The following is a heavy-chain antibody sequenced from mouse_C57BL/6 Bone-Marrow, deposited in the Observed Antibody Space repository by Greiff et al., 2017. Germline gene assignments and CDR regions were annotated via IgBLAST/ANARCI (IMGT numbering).Heavy chain of an antibody. D-gene: IGHD2-5*01. CDR1: GYTFTSYW. CDR3: ARSTSLYSNFDY. CDR2: IDPSDSYT. V-gene: IGHV1-69*01. J-gene: IGHJ2*01. Sequence: QVQLQQSGAELVMPGASVKLSCKASGYTFTSYWMHWVKQRPGQGLEWIGEIDPSDSYTNYNQKLKGKSTLTVDKSSSTDYMQLSSLTSEDSAVYYCARSTSLYSNFDYWGQGTTLTVSS.